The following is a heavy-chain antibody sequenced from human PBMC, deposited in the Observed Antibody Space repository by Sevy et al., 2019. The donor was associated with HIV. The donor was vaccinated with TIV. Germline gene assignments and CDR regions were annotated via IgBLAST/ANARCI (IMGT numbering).Heavy chain of an antibody. V-gene: IGHV3-23*01. Sequence: GESLKISCAASGFTFSSYAMSWVRQAPGKGLEWVSAISGSGGSTYYAESVKGRFTISRDNSKNTLYLQMNSLRAEDTAVYYCAKVAYMIVVDDAFDIWGQGTMVTVSS. CDR1: GFTFSSYA. CDR2: ISGSGGST. J-gene: IGHJ3*02. CDR3: AKVAYMIVVDDAFDI. D-gene: IGHD3-22*01.